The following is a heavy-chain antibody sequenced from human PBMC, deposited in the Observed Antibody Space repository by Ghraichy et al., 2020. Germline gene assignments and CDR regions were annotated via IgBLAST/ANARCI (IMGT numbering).Heavy chain of an antibody. D-gene: IGHD1-1*01. CDR2: ISSSGSDF. V-gene: IGHV3-11*01. CDR1: GFTFSEPY. J-gene: IGHJ4*02. Sequence: GGSLRLSCAASGFTFSEPYMSWVRQAPGKGLEWVSYISSSGSDFNYADSVKGRFTISRDNAKNALYLQMNSLRSEDTAGYYCAKGAGRTGGDYWGQGTLVTVSS. CDR3: AKGAGRTGGDY.